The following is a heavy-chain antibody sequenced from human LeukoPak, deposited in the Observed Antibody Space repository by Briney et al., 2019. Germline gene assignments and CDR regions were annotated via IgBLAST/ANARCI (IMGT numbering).Heavy chain of an antibody. CDR1: GYTFTGYY. CDR2: INPSGGST. V-gene: IGHV1-46*01. D-gene: IGHD3-22*01. Sequence: ASVKVSCKASGYTFTGYYMHWVRQAPGQGLEWMGIINPSGGSTSYAQKFQGRVTMTRDTSTSTVYMELSSLRSEDTAVYYCAIADDSSGYYHNWFDPWGQGTLVTVSS. J-gene: IGHJ5*02. CDR3: AIADDSSGYYHNWFDP.